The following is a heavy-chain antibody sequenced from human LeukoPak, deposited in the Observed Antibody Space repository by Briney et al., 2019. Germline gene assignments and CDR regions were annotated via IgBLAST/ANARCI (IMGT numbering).Heavy chain of an antibody. J-gene: IGHJ4*02. CDR3: ARVPVVAATPDFDS. Sequence: SETLSLTCTVSGGSVSSGSYYWSWTRQPPGTGLEWIGYIYSSGSTNYNPSLKSRVTISVDTSKNQFSLKLISVTAADTAVYYCARVPVVAATPDFDSWGQGTLVTVSS. CDR1: GGSVSSGSYY. CDR2: IYSSGST. D-gene: IGHD2-15*01. V-gene: IGHV4-61*01.